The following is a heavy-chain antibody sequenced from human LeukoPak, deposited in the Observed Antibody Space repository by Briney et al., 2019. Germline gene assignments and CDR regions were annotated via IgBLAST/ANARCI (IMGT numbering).Heavy chain of an antibody. CDR3: AQYSGSYYGAFDI. J-gene: IGHJ3*02. D-gene: IGHD1-26*01. Sequence: ASVKVSCKASGGTFCSYAISWVRQAPGQGLEWMGRIIPILGIANYAQKFQGRVTITADKSTSTAYMELSSLRSEDTAVYYCAQYSGSYYGAFDIWGQGTMVTVSS. V-gene: IGHV1-69*04. CDR2: IIPILGIA. CDR1: GGTFCSYA.